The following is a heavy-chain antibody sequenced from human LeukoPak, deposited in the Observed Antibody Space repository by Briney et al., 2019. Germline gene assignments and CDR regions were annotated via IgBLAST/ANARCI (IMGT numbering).Heavy chain of an antibody. CDR2: INPNSGGT. CDR1: GYTFTGYY. Sequence: GASVKVSCKASGYTFTGYYMHWVRQAPRQGLEWMGWINPNSGGTNYAQKFQGRVTMTRDTSISTAYMELSRLRSDDTAVYYCARAIRGYSSSWYVLADYWGQGTLVTVSS. V-gene: IGHV1-2*02. CDR3: ARAIRGYSSSWYVLADY. D-gene: IGHD6-13*01. J-gene: IGHJ4*02.